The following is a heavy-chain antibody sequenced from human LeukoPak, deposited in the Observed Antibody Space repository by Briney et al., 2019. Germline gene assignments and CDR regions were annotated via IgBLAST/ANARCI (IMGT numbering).Heavy chain of an antibody. CDR2: IKKDGSEK. CDR1: GFTFSSHR. Sequence: GGSLRLSCAASGFTFSSHRMSWVRQAPGKGLEWVANIKKDGSEKYYVDSVKGRFTISRDNAKTSLYLQMNSLRAEDTAVYYCARVGARLGAFDIWGQGTMVTVSS. CDR3: ARVGARLGAFDI. J-gene: IGHJ3*02. V-gene: IGHV3-7*01. D-gene: IGHD6-25*01.